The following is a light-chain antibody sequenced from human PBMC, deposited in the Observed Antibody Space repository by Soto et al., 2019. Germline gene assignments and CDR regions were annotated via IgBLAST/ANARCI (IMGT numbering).Light chain of an antibody. CDR2: DVT. Sequence: QSALTQPASVSASPGQSITISCTGTSTDIGAYKFVSWYQQHPGKAPKLMIYDVTSRPSGVSNRFSGSKSGNTASLIISGLQAEDEADYYCFSYTSFDPYVFGTGTKATV. CDR1: STDIGAYKF. J-gene: IGLJ1*01. V-gene: IGLV2-14*03. CDR3: FSYTSFDPYV.